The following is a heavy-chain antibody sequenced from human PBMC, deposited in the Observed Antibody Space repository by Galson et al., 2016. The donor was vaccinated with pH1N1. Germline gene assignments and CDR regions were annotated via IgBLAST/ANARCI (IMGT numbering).Heavy chain of an antibody. J-gene: IGHJ4*02. CDR1: GGTFSSYA. D-gene: IGHD5-24*01. V-gene: IGHV1-69*04. Sequence: SVKVSCKASGGTFSSYAISWVRQAPGQGLEWMGRIIPIIGIANYAQNFQGRVTITADESTSTAYMELSSLRSEDTAVYYCASYIDGYKSPFDYWGQGTLVTVSS. CDR3: ASYIDGYKSPFDY. CDR2: IIPIIGIA.